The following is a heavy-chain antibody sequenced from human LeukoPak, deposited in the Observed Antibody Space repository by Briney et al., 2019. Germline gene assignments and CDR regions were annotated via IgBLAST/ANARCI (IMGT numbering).Heavy chain of an antibody. D-gene: IGHD6-19*01. CDR1: GFTFSSYE. V-gene: IGHV3-48*03. CDR3: ARDRSGWYRWFDP. J-gene: IGHJ5*02. CDR2: ISGSGNTR. Sequence: PGGSLRLSCAASGFTFSSYEMNWVRQAPEKGLEWVSYISGSGNTRYYADSVKGRFTISRDNAKNSLYLQMNSLRADDTAVYYCARDRSGWYRWFDPWGQGTLVTVSS.